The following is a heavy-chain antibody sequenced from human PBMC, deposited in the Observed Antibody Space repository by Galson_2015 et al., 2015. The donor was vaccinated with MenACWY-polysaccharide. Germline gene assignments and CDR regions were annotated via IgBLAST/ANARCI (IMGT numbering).Heavy chain of an antibody. J-gene: IGHJ5*02. CDR1: GYTLTELS. D-gene: IGHD2-2*01. Sequence: SVKVSCKVSGYTLTELSMHWVRQAPGKGLEWMGGFDPEDGETIYAQKFQGRVTMTEDTSTDTAYMELSSLRSEDTAVYYCATAPYCSSTSCKPPTYWFDPWGQGTLVTVSS. V-gene: IGHV1-24*01. CDR3: ATAPYCSSTSCKPPTYWFDP. CDR2: FDPEDGET.